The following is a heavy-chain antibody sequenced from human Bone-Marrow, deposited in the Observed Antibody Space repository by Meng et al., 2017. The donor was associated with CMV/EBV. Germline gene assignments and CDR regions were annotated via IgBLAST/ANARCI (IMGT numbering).Heavy chain of an antibody. V-gene: IGHV1-69*05. CDR2: IIPIFGTA. CDR3: ARPLAVPAAHYRYYGMDV. CDR1: GGTFSSYA. D-gene: IGHD2-2*01. J-gene: IGHJ6*02. Sequence: SVKVSCKASGGTFSSYAISWVRQAPGQGLEWMGGIIPIFGTANYAQKFQGRVTITTDESTSTAYMELSSLRSEDTAVYYCARPLAVPAAHYRYYGMDVWGRGTTVTVTS.